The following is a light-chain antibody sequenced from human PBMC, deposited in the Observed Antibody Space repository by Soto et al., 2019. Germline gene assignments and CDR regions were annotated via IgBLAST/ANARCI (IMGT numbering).Light chain of an antibody. CDR2: DAS. CDR1: QTIRSW. CDR3: QQYNSYLYT. V-gene: IGKV1-5*01. Sequence: DIPMTQSPSTLSASVGDRVTITCRASQTIRSWLAWYQQKPGKAPKLLIYDASSLESGVPSRFSGSGSGTECTLPISSLQPDDFATYYCQQYNSYLYTFGQGTKVEVK. J-gene: IGKJ2*01.